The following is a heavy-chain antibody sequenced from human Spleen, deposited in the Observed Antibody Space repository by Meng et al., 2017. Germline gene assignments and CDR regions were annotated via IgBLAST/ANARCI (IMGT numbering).Heavy chain of an antibody. CDR3: ARTKYSSTWYYFDY. Sequence: GESLKISCKSSGYSFTTYWIGWVRQMPGKGLEWMGIIYPGDSDTRYSPSFQGQVTISADKSISTAYLQWSSLKASDTAMYYCARTKYSSTWYYFDYWGQGTMVTVSS. J-gene: IGHJ4*02. CDR1: GYSFTTYW. D-gene: IGHD6-13*01. CDR2: IYPGDSDT. V-gene: IGHV5-51*01.